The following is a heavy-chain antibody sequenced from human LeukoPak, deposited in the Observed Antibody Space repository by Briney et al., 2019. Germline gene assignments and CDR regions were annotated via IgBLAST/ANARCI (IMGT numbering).Heavy chain of an antibody. CDR3: ARVPIVVVTAIPRKAQIQSNTPRSYYYYYYGMDV. J-gene: IGHJ6*02. CDR2: INHSGST. Sequence: SETLSLTCTVSGGSISSYYWSWIRQPPGKGLEWIGEINHSGSTNYNPSLKSRVTISVDTSKNQFSLKLSSVTAADTAVYYCARVPIVVVTAIPRKAQIQSNTPRSYYYYYYGMDVWGQGTTVTVSS. V-gene: IGHV4-34*01. D-gene: IGHD2-21*02. CDR1: GGSISSYY.